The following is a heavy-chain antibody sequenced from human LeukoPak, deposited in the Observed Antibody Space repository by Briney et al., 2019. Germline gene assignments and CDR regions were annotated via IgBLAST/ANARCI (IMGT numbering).Heavy chain of an antibody. CDR1: GFTFSSNG. J-gene: IGHJ4*02. V-gene: IGHV3-23*01. D-gene: IGHD6-13*01. CDR2: ITGSGGNT. CDR3: ATDSSPDY. Sequence: GGSLRLSCAASGFTFSSNGMSWVRQAPGKGLEWVSTITGSGGNTYYAASVKGRFTISRDNSKNTLYLQMNSLRAEDTAVYYCATDSSPDYWGQGTLVTVSS.